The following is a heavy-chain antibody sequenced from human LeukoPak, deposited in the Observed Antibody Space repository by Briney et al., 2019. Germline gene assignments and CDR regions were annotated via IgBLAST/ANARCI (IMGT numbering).Heavy chain of an antibody. V-gene: IGHV4-59*01. Sequence: PSETLSLTCTVSGGSTSSYYWSWIRQPPGKGLEWIGYIYYSGSTNYNPSLKSRVTISVDTSKNQFSLKLSSVTAADTAVHYCARTEERITIFGVVTTAGAFDIWGQGTMVTVSS. D-gene: IGHD3-3*01. CDR1: GGSTSSYY. J-gene: IGHJ3*02. CDR3: ARTEERITIFGVVTTAGAFDI. CDR2: IYYSGST.